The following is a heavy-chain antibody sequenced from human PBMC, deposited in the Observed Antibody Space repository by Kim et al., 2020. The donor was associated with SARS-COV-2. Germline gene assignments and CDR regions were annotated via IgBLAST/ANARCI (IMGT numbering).Heavy chain of an antibody. CDR2: INHSGTT. CDR3: ARGRVGIVPSPILGLGPFGKHDYMDV. J-gene: IGHJ6*03. Sequence: SETLSLTCAVFGESFSNYYWTWVRRPPGKGLEWIGEINHSGTTNYNPSLKSRVTISSDPSKNQFSLKVTSLTAADTAVYYCARGRVGIVPSPILGLGPFGKHDYMDVWDRGATVTVSS. V-gene: IGHV4-34*01. D-gene: IGHD3-16*01. CDR1: GESFSNYY.